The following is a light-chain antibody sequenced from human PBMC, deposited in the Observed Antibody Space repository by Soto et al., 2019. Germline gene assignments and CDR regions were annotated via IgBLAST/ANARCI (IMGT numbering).Light chain of an antibody. J-gene: IGLJ1*01. V-gene: IGLV2-8*01. CDR1: SSDVGGYNY. CDR3: SSYRGRRQG. CDR2: VLN. Sequence: QSVLTQPPSASGSPGQSVTISCTGTSSDVGGYNYVSWYQQHPVKAPKLMIYVLNTRPSGVPDRFSGSKSGNTSSLTVSGLRAEDEAYYSSSSYRGRRQGFRTGTKLTVL.